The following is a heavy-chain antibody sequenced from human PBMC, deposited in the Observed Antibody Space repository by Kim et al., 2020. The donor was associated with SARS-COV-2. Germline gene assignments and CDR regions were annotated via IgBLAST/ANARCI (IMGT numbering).Heavy chain of an antibody. CDR1: GYTLIEIS. CDR2: FDPEDGET. D-gene: IGHD3-3*01. CDR3: ATASVLRFSGWFDP. V-gene: IGHV1-24*01. Sequence: ASVKVSCKVSGYTLIEISMHWVRQAPGKGLEWMGGFDPEDGETIYAQKFQGRVTMTEDTSTDTAYMELSSLKSEDTAVYYCATASVLRFSGWFDPWGRGALVTVSS. J-gene: IGHJ5*02.